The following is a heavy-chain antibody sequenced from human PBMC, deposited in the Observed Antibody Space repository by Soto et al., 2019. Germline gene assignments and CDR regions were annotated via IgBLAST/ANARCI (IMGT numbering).Heavy chain of an antibody. CDR1: GGSISSSNW. Sequence: SETLSLTCAVSGGSISSSNWWSWVRQPPGKGLEWIGEIYHSGSTNYNPSLKSRVTISVDKSKNQFSLKLSSVTAADTAVYYCSRSGSSSWYLKAYYYYGMDVWGQGTTVTVSS. CDR2: IYHSGST. CDR3: SRSGSSSWYLKAYYYYGMDV. J-gene: IGHJ6*02. D-gene: IGHD6-13*01. V-gene: IGHV4-4*02.